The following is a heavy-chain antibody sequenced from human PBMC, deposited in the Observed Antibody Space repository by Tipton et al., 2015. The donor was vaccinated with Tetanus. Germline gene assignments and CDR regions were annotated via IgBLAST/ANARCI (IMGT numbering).Heavy chain of an antibody. D-gene: IGHD6-25*01. CDR2: TYTSEST. Sequence: TLSLTCTVSGGSISSYYWNWIRQPAGKGLEWIGRTYTSESTNYNPSLKSRVTMSVDTSKNQFSLKLSSVTAADTAVYYCARMQRYGMDVWGQGTTVTVSS. CDR3: ARMQRYGMDV. J-gene: IGHJ6*02. CDR1: GGSISSYY. V-gene: IGHV4-4*07.